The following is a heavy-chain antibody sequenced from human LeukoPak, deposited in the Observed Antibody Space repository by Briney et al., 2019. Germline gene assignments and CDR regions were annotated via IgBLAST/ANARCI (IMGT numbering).Heavy chain of an antibody. CDR3: ARVDLTGYYVLDY. Sequence: PSETLSLTCSVSGVSISSYYWSWLRQPPGKGLEWIVRIYSSGRTTYNPSLKSRVTMSVDTSKNQFSLKLCSVTAAYTGVYYCARVDLTGYYVLDYWGQGTLVTVSS. J-gene: IGHJ4*02. D-gene: IGHD3-9*01. CDR2: IYSSGRT. CDR1: GVSISSYY. V-gene: IGHV4-4*07.